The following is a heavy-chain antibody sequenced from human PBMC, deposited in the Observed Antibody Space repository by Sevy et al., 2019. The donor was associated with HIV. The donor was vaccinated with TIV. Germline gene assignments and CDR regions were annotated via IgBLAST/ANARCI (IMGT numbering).Heavy chain of an antibody. D-gene: IGHD6-13*01. CDR2: IQYDGNNK. CDR3: AKNTAAVGTGSFDY. J-gene: IGHJ4*02. Sequence: GGSLRLSCAASGFTFSYSGMHWVRQAPGQGLEWVTFIQYDGNNKYYADSVKGRFTISRDNSKNTLYLQMNSLRSDDTAVYYCAKNTAAVGTGSFDYWGQGTLVTVSS. CDR1: GFTFSYSG. V-gene: IGHV3-30*02.